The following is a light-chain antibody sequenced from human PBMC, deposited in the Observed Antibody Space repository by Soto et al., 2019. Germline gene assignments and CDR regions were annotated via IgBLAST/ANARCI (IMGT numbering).Light chain of an antibody. CDR2: DTN. V-gene: IGLV1-51*01. Sequence: QSVLTQPPSLSAAPGQKVTISCSGSSSNIGNNAVSWYQHLPGTAPRLLIYDTNTRPSGIPGRFSGSKSGTSATLDITGLQTGDEADYYCETWDNSLSAVVFGGGTKLTVL. CDR3: ETWDNSLSAVV. CDR1: SSNIGNNA. J-gene: IGLJ2*01.